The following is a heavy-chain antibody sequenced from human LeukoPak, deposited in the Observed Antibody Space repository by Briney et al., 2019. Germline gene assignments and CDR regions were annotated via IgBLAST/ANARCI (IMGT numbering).Heavy chain of an antibody. Sequence: SETLSLTCTVSGGSISSSSYYWGWIRQPPGKGLEWIGSIYYIGSTYYNPSLKSRVTISVDTSKNQFSLKLSSVTAADTAVYYCAREYGTITAMDPRPQIHFDYWGQGTLVTVSS. J-gene: IGHJ4*02. D-gene: IGHD5-18*01. CDR2: IYYIGST. CDR1: GGSISSSSYY. CDR3: AREYGTITAMDPRPQIHFDY. V-gene: IGHV4-39*07.